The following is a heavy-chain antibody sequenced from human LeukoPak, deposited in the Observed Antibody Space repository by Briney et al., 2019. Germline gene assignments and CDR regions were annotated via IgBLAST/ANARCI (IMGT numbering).Heavy chain of an antibody. CDR3: ARGPRYYYDSSGYFY. V-gene: IGHV4-34*01. Sequence: SETLSLTCAVCGGSFSGYYWSWIRQPPGKGLEWIGEINHSGSTNYNPSLKSRVTISVDTSKNQFSLKLSSVTAADTAVYYCARGPRYYYDSSGYFYWGQGTLVTVS. CDR2: INHSGST. J-gene: IGHJ4*02. D-gene: IGHD3-22*01. CDR1: GGSFSGYY.